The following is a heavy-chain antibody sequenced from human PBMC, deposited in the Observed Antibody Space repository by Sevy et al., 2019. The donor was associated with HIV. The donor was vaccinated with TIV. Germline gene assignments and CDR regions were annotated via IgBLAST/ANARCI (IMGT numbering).Heavy chain of an antibody. Sequence: ASVKVSCKASGYTFTSYGISWVRQAPGQGLEWMGWISAYNGNTNYAQKLQGRVTMTTDTSTSTAFMELRSLRSDDTAVYYCARRGSGWGLDWFDPWGQGTLVTVSS. CDR2: ISAYNGNT. CDR3: ARRGSGWGLDWFDP. J-gene: IGHJ5*02. V-gene: IGHV1-18*04. D-gene: IGHD6-19*01. CDR1: GYTFTSYG.